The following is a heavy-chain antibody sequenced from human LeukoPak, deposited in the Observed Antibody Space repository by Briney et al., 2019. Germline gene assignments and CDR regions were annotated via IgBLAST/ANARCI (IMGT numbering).Heavy chain of an antibody. Sequence: SSETLSLTCTVSGGSISSGGYYWSWIRQHPGKGLEWIGYIYYSGSTYYNPSLKSRVTISVDTSKNQFSLKLSSVTAADTAVYYCARDQGGYYDSSGYYLDYWGQGTLVTVSS. V-gene: IGHV4-31*03. CDR2: IYYSGST. J-gene: IGHJ4*02. CDR1: GGSISSGGYY. D-gene: IGHD3-22*01. CDR3: ARDQGGYYDSSGYYLDY.